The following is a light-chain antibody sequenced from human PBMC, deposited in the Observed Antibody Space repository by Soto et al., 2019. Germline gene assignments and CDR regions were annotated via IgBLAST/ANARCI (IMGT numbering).Light chain of an antibody. Sequence: IQLTQSPSSLSASVGDRVTITCRASQVTSTCLAWYQQKPGKAPKLLIYAASTLHSGVPSRFSGSGSATDFTLTISSLQPEDFATDYCQQLNAYPPTFGQGTRLEI. J-gene: IGKJ5*01. CDR3: QQLNAYPPT. CDR1: QVTSTC. V-gene: IGKV1-9*01. CDR2: AAS.